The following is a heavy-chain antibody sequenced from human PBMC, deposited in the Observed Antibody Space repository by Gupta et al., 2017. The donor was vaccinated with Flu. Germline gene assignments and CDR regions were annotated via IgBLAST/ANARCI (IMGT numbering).Heavy chain of an antibody. CDR3: ARDGWDYRDSSGYSDN. Sequence: SRNWVRQAPGKGLEGVSSITSSSTYTYYADSVKGRFTISRDNAKNSLYLEMNSLRAEDTAVYYWARDGWDYRDSSGYSDNWGQGTLVTVSS. D-gene: IGHD3-22*01. CDR1: S. V-gene: IGHV3-21*01. CDR2: ITSSSTYT. J-gene: IGHJ4*02.